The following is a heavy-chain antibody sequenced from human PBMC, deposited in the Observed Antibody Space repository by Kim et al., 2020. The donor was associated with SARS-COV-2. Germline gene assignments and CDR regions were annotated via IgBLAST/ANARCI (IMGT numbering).Heavy chain of an antibody. CDR2: IYYSGST. CDR3: ARVLGGDNIGLGY. J-gene: IGHJ4*02. D-gene: IGHD4-17*01. CDR1: GGSISSYY. Sequence: SETLSLTCTVSGGSISSYYWSWIRQPPGKGLEWIGYIYYSGSTNYNPSLKSRVTISVDTSKNQFSLKLSSVTAADTAVYYCARVLGGDNIGLGYWGQGTLVTVSS. V-gene: IGHV4-59*01.